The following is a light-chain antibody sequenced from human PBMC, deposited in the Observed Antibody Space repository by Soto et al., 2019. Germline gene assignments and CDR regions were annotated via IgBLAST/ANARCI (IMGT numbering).Light chain of an antibody. Sequence: QSALTQPGSVSGSPGRSIAISCTGTSSDVGAYNYVSCYQQHPGNAPKLIINEVSNRPSGVSDRCSCSKSGNTASLTISGLQADDEADYYCSSHTTDNARVFGTGTKVTVL. CDR3: SSHTTDNARV. V-gene: IGLV2-14*01. J-gene: IGLJ1*01. CDR2: EVS. CDR1: SSDVGAYNY.